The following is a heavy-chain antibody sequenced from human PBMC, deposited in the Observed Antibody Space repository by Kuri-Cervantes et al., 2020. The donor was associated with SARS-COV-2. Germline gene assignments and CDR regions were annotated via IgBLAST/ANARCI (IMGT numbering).Heavy chain of an antibody. D-gene: IGHD1-26*01. V-gene: IGHV3-48*03. J-gene: IGHJ4*02. CDR3: ARSGRYYFDY. Sequence: GGSLRLSCEASGFIFSDYAMDWVRQAPGKGLEWVSYISGSGFSIYYADSLKGRFTISRDNAKNSLCLQMNSLTAEDTAVYYCARSGRYYFDYWGQGSLVTVSS. CDR2: ISGSGFSI. CDR1: GFIFSDYA.